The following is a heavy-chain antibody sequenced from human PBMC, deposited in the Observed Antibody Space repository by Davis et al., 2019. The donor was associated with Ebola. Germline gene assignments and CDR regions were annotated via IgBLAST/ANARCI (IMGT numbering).Heavy chain of an antibody. Sequence: SETLSLTCTVSGGSISSSSYYWGWIRQPPGKGLEWMGSIYYSGSTYYNPSLKSRVNIAVDKSKNQFTLKMSSVTAADTAVYYCVREGRISMLRGGGLFYYMDVWGKGTTVTVSS. CDR2: IYYSGST. D-gene: IGHD3-10*01. CDR1: GGSISSSSYY. V-gene: IGHV4-39*06. CDR3: VREGRISMLRGGGLFYYMDV. J-gene: IGHJ6*03.